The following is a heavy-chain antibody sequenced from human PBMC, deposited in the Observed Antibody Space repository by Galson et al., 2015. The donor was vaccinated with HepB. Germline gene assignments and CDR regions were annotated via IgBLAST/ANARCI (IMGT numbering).Heavy chain of an antibody. Sequence: SVKVSCKASGYTFTSYGISWVRQAPGQGLEWMGWISAYNGNTNYAQKLQGRVTMTTDTSTSTAYMELRSLRSDDTAVYYCARDLRGPARTDAFDIWGQGTMVTVSS. J-gene: IGHJ3*02. CDR1: GYTFTSYG. CDR3: ARDLRGPARTDAFDI. V-gene: IGHV1-18*01. D-gene: IGHD6-6*01. CDR2: ISAYNGNT.